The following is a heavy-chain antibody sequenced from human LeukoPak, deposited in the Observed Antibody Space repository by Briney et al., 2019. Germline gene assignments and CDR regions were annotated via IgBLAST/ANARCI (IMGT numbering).Heavy chain of an antibody. Sequence: PSETLSLTCAVYGGSFSGYYWSWIRQPPGKGLEWIGEINHSGSTNYNPSLKSRVTISVDTSKNQFSLKLSSVTAADTAVYYCARGRYSSGIDYWGQGTLATVSS. V-gene: IGHV4-34*01. CDR3: ARGRYSSGIDY. D-gene: IGHD6-19*01. J-gene: IGHJ4*02. CDR1: GGSFSGYY. CDR2: INHSGST.